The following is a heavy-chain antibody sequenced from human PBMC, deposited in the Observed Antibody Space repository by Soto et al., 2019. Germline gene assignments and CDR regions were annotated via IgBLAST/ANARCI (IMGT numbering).Heavy chain of an antibody. CDR1: GYTLTSYA. D-gene: IGHD2-2*01. CDR2: INAGNGNT. Sequence: ASVKVSCKASGYTLTSYAMHWVRQAPGQRLEWMGWINAGNGNTKYSQKFQGRVTITRDTSASTAYMELSSLRSEDTAVYYCAREIVPAAPLFGMDVWGQGTTVTVSS. V-gene: IGHV1-3*01. J-gene: IGHJ6*02. CDR3: AREIVPAAPLFGMDV.